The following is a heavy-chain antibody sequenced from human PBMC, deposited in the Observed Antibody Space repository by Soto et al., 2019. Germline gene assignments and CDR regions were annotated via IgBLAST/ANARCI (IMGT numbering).Heavy chain of an antibody. D-gene: IGHD2-2*01. J-gene: IGHJ4*02. CDR2: VNWNAAGI. CDR3: ARRPSKYCSTTTCYASDY. V-gene: IGHV3-20*04. Sequence: EVQLVESGGGVVRPGGSLRLSCATSGFTFDDYGMSWVRQVPGKGLEWVSGVNWNAAGIGYADSVKGRFTISRDNAKNSLYLAMNSLRAEDTALYYCARRPSKYCSTTTCYASDYWGQGTLVTVSS. CDR1: GFTFDDYG.